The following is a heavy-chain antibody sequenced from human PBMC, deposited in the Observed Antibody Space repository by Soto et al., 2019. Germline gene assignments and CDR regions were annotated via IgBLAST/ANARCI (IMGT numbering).Heavy chain of an antibody. Sequence: QVQLLQSGAEVKKPGASVKVSCKASGYTFIDYYMHWVRQAPGQGPEWMGCINPKGGGTKYAQKFQDWVTMTWDTSISTAYMELNRLRSDDTAVYYCARESVALTKYFDYWGQGTLVTVSS. CDR2: INPKGGGT. D-gene: IGHD2-21*02. V-gene: IGHV1-2*04. CDR1: GYTFIDYY. J-gene: IGHJ4*02. CDR3: ARESVALTKYFDY.